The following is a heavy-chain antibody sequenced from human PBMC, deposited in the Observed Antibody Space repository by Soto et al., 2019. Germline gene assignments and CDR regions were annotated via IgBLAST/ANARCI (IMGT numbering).Heavy chain of an antibody. Sequence: QITLKESGPTLVKPTQTLTLTCTYSGFSLRTTGVGVGWIRQPPGKALEWLGIIYWNDDKRYSPYLKSRFTLTSDISKSQVVLTMTNMDPVDTGTYCCAHTWGLPFDYWGQGALVIVSS. V-gene: IGHV2-5*01. CDR3: AHTWGLPFDY. CDR2: IYWNDDK. D-gene: IGHD3-16*01. J-gene: IGHJ4*02. CDR1: GFSLRTTGVG.